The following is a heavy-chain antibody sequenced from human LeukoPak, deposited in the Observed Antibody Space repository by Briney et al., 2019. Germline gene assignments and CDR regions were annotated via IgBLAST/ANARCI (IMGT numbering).Heavy chain of an antibody. CDR2: IIPIFGTA. J-gene: IGHJ5*02. CDR1: GGTFSSYA. V-gene: IGHV1-69*05. CDR3: ASSVYYDFWSGLNWFDP. D-gene: IGHD3-3*01. Sequence: GASVKVSCKASGGTFSSYAISWVRQAPGQGLEWMGGIIPIFGTANYAQKFQGRVTITTDESTSTAYMELCSLRSEDTAVYYCASSVYYDFWSGLNWFDPWGQGTLVTVSS.